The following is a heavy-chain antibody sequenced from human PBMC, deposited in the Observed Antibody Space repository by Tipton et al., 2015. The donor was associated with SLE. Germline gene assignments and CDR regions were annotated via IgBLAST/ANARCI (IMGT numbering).Heavy chain of an antibody. J-gene: IGHJ4*02. D-gene: IGHD6-13*01. Sequence: TLSLTCTVSGGSISSSSYYWGWIRQPPGKWLEWIGSIYYSGSTYYNPSLKSRVTISVDTSKNQFSLKLSSVTAADTAVYYCARESIAAAGYFDYWGQGTLVTVSS. CDR2: IYYSGST. V-gene: IGHV4-39*07. CDR1: GGSISSSSYY. CDR3: ARESIAAAGYFDY.